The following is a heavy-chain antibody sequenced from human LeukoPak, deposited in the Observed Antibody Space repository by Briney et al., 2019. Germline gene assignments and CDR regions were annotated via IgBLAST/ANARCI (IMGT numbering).Heavy chain of an antibody. D-gene: IGHD3-10*01. Sequence: SETLSLTCTVSGGSISSYYWSWIRQPPGKGLEWIGYIYYSGSTNYNPSLESRVTISVDTSKNQISLKVSSATAADTAIYYCARAPERWYSYGSYTYHYMDVWGRGTTVTVSS. CDR2: IYYSGST. V-gene: IGHV4-59*01. J-gene: IGHJ6*03. CDR3: ARAPERWYSYGSYTYHYMDV. CDR1: GGSISSYY.